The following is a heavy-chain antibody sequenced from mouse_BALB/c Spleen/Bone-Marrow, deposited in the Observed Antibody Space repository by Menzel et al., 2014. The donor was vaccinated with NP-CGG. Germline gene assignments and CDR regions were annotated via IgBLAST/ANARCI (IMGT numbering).Heavy chain of an antibody. J-gene: IGHJ2*01. Sequence: LQESGAELVKPGASVKMSCKASRYIFISYNMHWVKQTPGQGLEWIGTIYPGNGDTSYNQKFKGKASLTADKSSSTAYMQLSSLTSEDSAVYYCARSNWDGGNYFDYWGQGTTLTVSS. CDR1: RYIFISYN. CDR2: IYPGNGDT. CDR3: ARSNWDGGNYFDY. V-gene: IGHV1-12*01. D-gene: IGHD4-1*01.